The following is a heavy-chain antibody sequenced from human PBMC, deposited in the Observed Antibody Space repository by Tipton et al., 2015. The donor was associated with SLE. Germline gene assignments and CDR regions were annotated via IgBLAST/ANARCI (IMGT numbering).Heavy chain of an antibody. J-gene: IGHJ4*02. Sequence: SLRLSCVASGFTFSNYYMNWVRQAPGKGLEWVANINEDGSEKYYVDSVEGRFAISRDNAKNSLYLQFNSLRVEDTAVYYCAIVAFGWGQGSMVTVSS. V-gene: IGHV3-7*01. CDR2: INEDGSEK. CDR1: GFTFSNYY. D-gene: IGHD3-10*01. CDR3: AIVAFG.